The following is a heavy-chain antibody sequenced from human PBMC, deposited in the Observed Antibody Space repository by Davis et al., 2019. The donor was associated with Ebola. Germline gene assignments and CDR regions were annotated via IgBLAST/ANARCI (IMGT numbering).Heavy chain of an antibody. Sequence: MPGGSLRLSCTVSGGSISSYYWSWIRQPPGKGLEWIGYIYYSGSTNYNPSLKSRVTISVDTSKNQFSLKLSSVTAADTAVYYCARRVGSGYYYYYGMDVWGQGTTVTVSS. D-gene: IGHD3-10*01. J-gene: IGHJ6*02. CDR3: ARRVGSGYYYYYGMDV. CDR2: IYYSGST. V-gene: IGHV4-59*01. CDR1: GGSISSYY.